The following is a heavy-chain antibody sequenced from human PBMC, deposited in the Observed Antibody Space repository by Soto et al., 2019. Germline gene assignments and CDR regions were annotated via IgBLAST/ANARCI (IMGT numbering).Heavy chain of an antibody. CDR2: IYYSGST. V-gene: IGHV4-61*01. D-gene: IGHD1-26*01. CDR3: ARDLSGSADYFQH. CDR1: GGSVSSGSYY. J-gene: IGHJ1*01. Sequence: PSETLSLTCTVSGGSVSSGSYYWSWIRQPPGKGLEWIGYIYYSGSTNYNPSLKSRVTISVDTSKNQFSLKLSSVTAADTAVYYCARDLSGSADYFQHWGQGTLVTVSS.